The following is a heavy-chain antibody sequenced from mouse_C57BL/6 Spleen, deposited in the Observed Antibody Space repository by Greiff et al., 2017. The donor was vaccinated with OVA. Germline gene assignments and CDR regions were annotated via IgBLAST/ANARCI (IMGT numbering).Heavy chain of an antibody. CDR3: AMASPYYSPWFAY. V-gene: IGHV1-78*01. CDR1: GYTFTDHT. J-gene: IGHJ3*01. D-gene: IGHD2-12*01. Sequence: VQLQQSDAELVKPGASVKISCKVSGYTFTDHTIHWMKQRPEQGLEWIGYIYPRDGSTKYNEKFKGKATLTADKSSSTAYMQLNSLPSEDSAVYFCAMASPYYSPWFAYWGQGTLVTVSA. CDR2: IYPRDGST.